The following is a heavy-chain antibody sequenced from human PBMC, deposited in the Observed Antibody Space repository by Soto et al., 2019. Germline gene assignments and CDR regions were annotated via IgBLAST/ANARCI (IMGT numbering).Heavy chain of an antibody. Sequence: EVQLVESGGSLVQPGGSLRLSCAASGFTFSSYEMNWVRQAPGKGLEWLSHISTSGSTMYYADSVKGRFTISRDNAKNSLYLQMTTLGVEDTGVFYCGRGSTGGWSGGGYFDSGGQGPLVTFSS. D-gene: IGHD6-19*01. CDR3: GRGSTGGWSGGGYFDS. CDR2: ISTSGSTM. CDR1: GFTFSSYE. V-gene: IGHV3-48*03. J-gene: IGHJ4*02.